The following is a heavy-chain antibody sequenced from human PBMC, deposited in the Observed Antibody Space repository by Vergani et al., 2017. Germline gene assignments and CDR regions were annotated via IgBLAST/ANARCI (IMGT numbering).Heavy chain of an antibody. Sequence: QVQLQESGPRQVRPSETLSLSCAVSGYSIDIGYYWAWIRQSPEKGLEWIATVYRDGSAYYNPSLQNRVTISVDKAQNHFSLELHSATASDTAVYYCARDQWDDDGPRGWFAPWGQGILVTVSS. CDR3: ARDQWDDDGPRGWFAP. CDR1: GYSIDIGYY. CDR2: VYRDGSA. J-gene: IGHJ5*02. V-gene: IGHV4-38-2*02. D-gene: IGHD5-24*01.